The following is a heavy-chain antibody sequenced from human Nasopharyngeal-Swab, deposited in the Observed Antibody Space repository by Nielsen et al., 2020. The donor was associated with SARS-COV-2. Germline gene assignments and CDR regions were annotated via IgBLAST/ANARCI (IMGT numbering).Heavy chain of an antibody. CDR3: ARELYDSSGYYWDY. J-gene: IGHJ4*02. CDR2: INAYNGNT. CDR1: GYTFTSYG. V-gene: IGHV1-18*01. Sequence: ASVKVSCKASGYTFTSYGTSWVRQAPGQGLEWMGWINAYNGNTNYAQKLQGRVTMTTDTSTSTAYMELRSLRSDDTAVYYCARELYDSSGYYWDYWGQGTLVTVSS. D-gene: IGHD3-22*01.